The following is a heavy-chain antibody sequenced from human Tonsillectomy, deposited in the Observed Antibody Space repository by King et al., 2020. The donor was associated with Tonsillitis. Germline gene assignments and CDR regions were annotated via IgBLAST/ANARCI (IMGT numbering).Heavy chain of an antibody. CDR3: AGDPRLDLAAAGLNWFDP. J-gene: IGHJ5*02. D-gene: IGHD6-13*01. Sequence: VQLVESGGGLVQPGGSLRLSCAASGFTFSSYWMSWVRQAPGKGLEWVANITQDGSEKYYVDAVKGRFTISRDTAKNSLYLQMNSLRAEDTAVYYCAGDPRLDLAAAGLNWFDPWGQGTLVTVSS. CDR2: ITQDGSEK. V-gene: IGHV3-7*04. CDR1: GFTFSSYW.